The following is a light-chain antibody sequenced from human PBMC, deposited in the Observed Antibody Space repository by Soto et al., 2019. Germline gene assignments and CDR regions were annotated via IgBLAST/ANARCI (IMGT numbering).Light chain of an antibody. Sequence: DIQMTQSPSSLSASVGDRVTITCQASQTITNYLNWYQQKPGKAPNLLIYAASSLQSGVPSRFSGSGSGTDFTLTISSLQPADFATYYCQQSYSTPWTFGQGTKVDIK. CDR1: QTITNY. CDR2: AAS. V-gene: IGKV1-39*01. CDR3: QQSYSTPWT. J-gene: IGKJ1*01.